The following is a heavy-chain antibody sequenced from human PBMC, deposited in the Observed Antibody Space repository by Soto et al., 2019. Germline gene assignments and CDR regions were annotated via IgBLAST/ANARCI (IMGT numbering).Heavy chain of an antibody. V-gene: IGHV3-23*01. CDR3: AKVGGPRYIVVVVAAPFDD. CDR1: VFTFSSYA. CDR2: ISGSDGST. D-gene: IGHD2-15*01. J-gene: IGHJ4*02. Sequence: GGSLRLSCAASVFTFSSYAMSWVRQAPGKGLEWVSTISGSDGSTYYADSVKGRFTISRDNSNNTLYLQMNSLRAEDTAVYYCAKVGGPRYIVVVVAAPFDDWGQGTLVTVSS.